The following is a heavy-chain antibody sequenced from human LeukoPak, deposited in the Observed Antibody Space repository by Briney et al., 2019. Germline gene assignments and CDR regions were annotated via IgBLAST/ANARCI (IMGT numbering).Heavy chain of an antibody. CDR3: ARDEMPTFDAFDM. D-gene: IGHD2-2*01. J-gene: IGHJ3*02. CDR1: GYTFTSYD. CDR2: MNPNSGNT. V-gene: IGHV1-8*01. Sequence: ASVKVSCKASGYTFTSYDINWVRQATGQGFEWMGWMNPNSGNTGYAQKFQGRVTMTRNTSISTAYMELSRLRSDDTAVYYCARDEMPTFDAFDMWGQGTMVTVSS.